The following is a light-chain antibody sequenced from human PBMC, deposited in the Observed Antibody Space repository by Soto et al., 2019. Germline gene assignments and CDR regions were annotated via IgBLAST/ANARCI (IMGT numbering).Light chain of an antibody. CDR2: RNT. Sequence: QSVLTQPPSVSGAPGQRVTISCTGSSSNIGAGYDVHWYQQLPGTAPKLLIYRNTNRPSGVPDRFSGSKSGTSASLAIAGLQAEDEADYHCQYYDSSLSGSVVFGGGTKLTVL. J-gene: IGLJ2*01. CDR3: QYYDSSLSGSVV. V-gene: IGLV1-40*01. CDR1: SSNIGAGYD.